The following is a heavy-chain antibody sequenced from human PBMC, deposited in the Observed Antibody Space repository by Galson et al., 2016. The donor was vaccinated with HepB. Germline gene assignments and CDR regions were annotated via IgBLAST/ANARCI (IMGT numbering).Heavy chain of an antibody. CDR3: ARDVTAHFDY. CDR2: IYWDDAK. Sequence: PALVKPTQTLTLTCTFSGFSLSISGVGVGWIRQPPGKALEWLALIYWDDAKTYSPSLKSRLTITRDISKHQVVLTMTNMDPVDTGTYFCARDVTAHFDYWGQGTLVTVSS. V-gene: IGHV2-5*02. CDR1: GFSLSISGVG. J-gene: IGHJ4*02.